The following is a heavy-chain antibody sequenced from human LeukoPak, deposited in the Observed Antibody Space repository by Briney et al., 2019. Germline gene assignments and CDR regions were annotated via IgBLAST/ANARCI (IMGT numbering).Heavy chain of an antibody. CDR2: INPSGGST. J-gene: IGHJ5*02. D-gene: IGHD5/OR15-5a*01. CDR1: GYTFTSYY. Sequence: GASVKVSCKASGYTFTSYYMHWVRQAPGQGLEGMGIINPSGGSTSYAQKFQGRVTMTRDMSTSTVYMELSSLRSEDTAVYYCARDTSSTNWFDPWGQGTLVTVSS. V-gene: IGHV1-46*01. CDR3: ARDTSSTNWFDP.